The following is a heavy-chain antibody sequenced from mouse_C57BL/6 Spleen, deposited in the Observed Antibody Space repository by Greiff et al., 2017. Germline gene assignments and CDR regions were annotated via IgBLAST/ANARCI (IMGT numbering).Heavy chain of an antibody. CDR1: GYTFTSYW. CDR3: ARKGSYSNYDYFDY. CDR2: IDPSDSYT. D-gene: IGHD2-5*01. V-gene: IGHV1-69*01. J-gene: IGHJ2*01. Sequence: VQLQQPGAELVMPGASVKLSCKASGYTFTSYWMHWVKQRPGQGLEWIGEIDPSDSYTNYNQKFKGKSTLTVDKSSSTAYMQLSSLTSEDSAVYYCARKGSYSNYDYFDYWGQGTTLTVSS.